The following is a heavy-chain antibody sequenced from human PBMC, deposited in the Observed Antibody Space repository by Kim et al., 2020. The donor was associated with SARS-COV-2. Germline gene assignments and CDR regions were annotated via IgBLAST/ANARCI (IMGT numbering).Heavy chain of an antibody. D-gene: IGHD6-19*01. V-gene: IGHV3-23*01. CDR3: VKGGWADY. CDR2: ISVSGYKT. CDR1: GFTFSTYL. Sequence: GGSLRLSCAVSGFTFSTYLMSWVRQAPGKGLEWVSKISVSGYKTYYADSVKGRFTIARDNSKHTLYLQMNSLRVEDTAVYYCVKGGWADYWGQGTRVPV. J-gene: IGHJ4*02.